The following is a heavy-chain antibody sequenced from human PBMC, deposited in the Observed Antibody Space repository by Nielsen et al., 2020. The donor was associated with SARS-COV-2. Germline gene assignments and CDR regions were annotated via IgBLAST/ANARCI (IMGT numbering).Heavy chain of an antibody. CDR2: ISGSGGST. Sequence: GESLKISCAASGFTFSSYAMSWVRQAPGKGLEWVSAISGSGGSTYYADSVKGRFTISRDNSKNTLYLQMNSLRAEDTAVYYRAKDVDTAIPGYWGQGTLVTVSS. D-gene: IGHD5-18*01. V-gene: IGHV3-23*01. CDR3: AKDVDTAIPGY. J-gene: IGHJ4*02. CDR1: GFTFSSYA.